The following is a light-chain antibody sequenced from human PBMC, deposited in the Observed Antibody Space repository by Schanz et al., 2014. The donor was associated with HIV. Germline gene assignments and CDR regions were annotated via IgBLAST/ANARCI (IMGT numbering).Light chain of an antibody. CDR3: SSYAGSHTPYV. V-gene: IGLV1-40*01. CDR2: ANT. CDR1: RSNIGTGFD. J-gene: IGLJ1*01. Sequence: QSVLTQPPSVSGAPGQRVTISCTGTRSNIGTGFDVHWYQLLPGTAPKVLIFANTHRPSGVPDRFSGSKSGTSASLAITGLQAEDEADYYCSSYAGSHTPYVFGTGTKLTVL.